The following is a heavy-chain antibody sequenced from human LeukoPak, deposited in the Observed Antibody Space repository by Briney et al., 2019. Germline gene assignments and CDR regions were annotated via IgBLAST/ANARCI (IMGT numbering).Heavy chain of an antibody. J-gene: IGHJ6*03. CDR1: GFTFSSYW. Sequence: GGSLRLSCAASGFTFSSYWMHWVRQAPGKGLVWVSRINSDGSSTSYADSVKGRFTISRDNAKNTLYLQMNSLRAEDTAVYYCARGQGSGSYYIPVGYYYYVDVWGKGTTVTISS. CDR3: ARGQGSGSYYIPVGYYYYVDV. D-gene: IGHD3-10*01. V-gene: IGHV3-74*01. CDR2: INSDGSST.